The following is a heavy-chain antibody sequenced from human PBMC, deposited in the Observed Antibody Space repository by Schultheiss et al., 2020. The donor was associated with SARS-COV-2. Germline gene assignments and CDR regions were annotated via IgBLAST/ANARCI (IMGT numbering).Heavy chain of an antibody. D-gene: IGHD3-10*01. J-gene: IGHJ4*02. CDR2: INHSGST. CDR3: ARVEYYGSGSHDY. Sequence: SETLSLTCAVFGGPFSGYYWSWIRQPPGKGLEWIGEINHSGSTNYNPSLKSRVTISVDKSKNQFSLKLSSVTAADTAVYYCARVEYYGSGSHDYWGQGTLVTVSS. CDR1: GGPFSGYY. V-gene: IGHV4-34*01.